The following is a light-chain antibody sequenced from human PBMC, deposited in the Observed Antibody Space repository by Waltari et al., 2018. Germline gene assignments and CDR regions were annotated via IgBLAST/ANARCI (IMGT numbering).Light chain of an antibody. J-gene: IGKJ2*01. Sequence: DIQMTQSQSSLPASVGERAPITCRASQGLSGSLAWYQRKPGRAPKLLIYAASTLESGVPARFSGSGSGTDYTLTINSLQPEDFATYYCQQYYSTPYTFGQGTKLEI. CDR3: QQYYSTPYT. CDR2: AAS. V-gene: IGKV1-NL1*01. CDR1: QGLSGS.